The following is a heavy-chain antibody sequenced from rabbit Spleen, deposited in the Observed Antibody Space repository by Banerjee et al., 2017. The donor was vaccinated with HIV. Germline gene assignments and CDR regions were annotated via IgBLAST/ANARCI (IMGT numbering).Heavy chain of an antibody. V-gene: IGHV1S45*01. CDR3: ARDAGGAGNWYVTRLDL. CDR1: GFSFSRSYD. Sequence: QEQLVESGGGLVQPEGSLTLTCTASGFSFSRSYDMCWVRQAPGKGLEWIACIYTGNYKSYYASWAKGRFTISKTLSTTVTLQMTSLTVADTATYFCARDAGGAGNWYVTRLDLWGPGTLVTVS. CDR2: IYTGNYKS. J-gene: IGHJ3*01. D-gene: IGHD4-2*01.